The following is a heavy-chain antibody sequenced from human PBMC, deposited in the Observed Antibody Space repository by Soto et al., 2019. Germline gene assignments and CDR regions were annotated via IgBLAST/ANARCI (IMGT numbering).Heavy chain of an antibody. V-gene: IGHV3-7*01. CDR2: IKQDGSEK. Sequence: GGSLRLSCASSGFTFSSDWMSWVRQAPGKGLEWVANIKQDGSEKYYVGSVKGRFTISRDNSRNTLSLQMNSLRAEDTAVYYCAKASYTITLDYWGQGTLVTVSS. D-gene: IGHD1-1*01. CDR1: GFTFSSDW. J-gene: IGHJ4*02. CDR3: AKASYTITLDY.